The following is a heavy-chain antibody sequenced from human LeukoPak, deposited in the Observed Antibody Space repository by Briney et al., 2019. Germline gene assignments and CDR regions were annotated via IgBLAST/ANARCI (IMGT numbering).Heavy chain of an antibody. CDR1: GCTFSNYA. CDR3: VKAAGSWYGYFDY. V-gene: IGHV3-64D*06. CDR2: ISHDGGNT. Sequence: PGGSLRLSCSASGCTFSNYAIHWVRQAPGKGLEYVSTISHDGGNTNYADSVKGRFTISRDNSKNTLYLQMSSLRAEDTAVYYCVKAAGSWYGYFDYWGQGTLVAVSS. J-gene: IGHJ4*02. D-gene: IGHD6-13*01.